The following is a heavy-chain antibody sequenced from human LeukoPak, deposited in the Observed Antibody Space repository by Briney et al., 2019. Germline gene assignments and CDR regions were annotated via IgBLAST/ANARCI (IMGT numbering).Heavy chain of an antibody. J-gene: IGHJ4*02. CDR1: GYTFSRYW. CDR3: ARDFSGYFDY. CDR2: INTDGTIT. Sequence: PGGSLRLSCAASGYTFSRYWIHWVRQAPGKGLVWVSRINTDGTITTYADSVKRRFTISKDNAKNIMNLQMTSQRVEYTAVYYCARDFSGYFDYWGQGTLVTVSS. D-gene: IGHD3-22*01. V-gene: IGHV3-74*01.